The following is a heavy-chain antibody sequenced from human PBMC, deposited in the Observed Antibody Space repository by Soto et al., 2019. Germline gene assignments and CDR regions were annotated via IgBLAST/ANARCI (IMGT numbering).Heavy chain of an antibody. CDR3: ARDLPGYCSSTSCYDVRGDYYYYGMDV. CDR1: GGTCSSYA. V-gene: IGHV1-69*01. Sequence: QVQLVQSGAEVKKPGSSVKVSCKASGGTCSSYAISWVRQAPGQGLEWMGGIIPIFGTANYAQKFQGRVTITADESTSTAYMELSSLRSEDTAVYYCARDLPGYCSSTSCYDVRGDYYYYGMDVWGQGTTVTVSS. D-gene: IGHD2-2*01. J-gene: IGHJ6*02. CDR2: IIPIFGTA.